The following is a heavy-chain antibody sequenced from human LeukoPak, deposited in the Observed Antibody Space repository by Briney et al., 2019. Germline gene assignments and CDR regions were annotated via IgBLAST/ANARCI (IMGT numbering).Heavy chain of an antibody. CDR2: IHSDGNST. D-gene: IGHD2-8*01. CDR3: AKMASESYFDY. CDR1: GFAFSSYW. J-gene: IGHJ4*02. V-gene: IGHV3-74*01. Sequence: GGSLRLSCAASGFAFSSYWMHWVRQAPGKGLVWVSRIHSDGNSTTYADSVKGRFTISRDNAKSTLYLQMNSLRAEDTAVYYCAKMASESYFDYWGQGTLVTVSS.